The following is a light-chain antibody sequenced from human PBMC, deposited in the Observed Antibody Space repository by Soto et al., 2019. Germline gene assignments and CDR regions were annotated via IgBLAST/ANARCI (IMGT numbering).Light chain of an antibody. J-gene: IGLJ3*02. CDR3: QSYGDNNQV. V-gene: IGLV2-14*01. CDR1: SNDVGGYAY. CDR2: EVS. Sequence: QSVLTQPASVSGSPGQSITISCTGTSNDVGGYAYVSWYQQYPGKAPKLVISEVSNRPSGVSHRFSGSRSGNTASLTISGLQAEDEADYYCQSYGDNNQVFGGGTKLTVL.